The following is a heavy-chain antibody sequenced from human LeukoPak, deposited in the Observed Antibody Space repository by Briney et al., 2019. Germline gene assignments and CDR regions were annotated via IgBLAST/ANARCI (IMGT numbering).Heavy chain of an antibody. J-gene: IGHJ4*02. Sequence: SETLSLTCTVSGGSISSYYWSWIRQPAGKGLEWIGHIYTSGSTNYNPSLKSRVTMSVDTSKNQFSLTLSSVTAADTAVYYCARGLPYNSATYRHSFHYWGQGTLVTVSS. CDR2: IYTSGST. V-gene: IGHV4-4*07. CDR1: GGSISSYY. D-gene: IGHD3-16*01. CDR3: ARGLPYNSATYRHSFHY.